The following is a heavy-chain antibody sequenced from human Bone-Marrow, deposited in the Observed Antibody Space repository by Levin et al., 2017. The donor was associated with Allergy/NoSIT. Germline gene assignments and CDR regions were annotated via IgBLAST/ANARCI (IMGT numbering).Heavy chain of an antibody. Sequence: GESLKISCKGSGYSFSEYWIGWVRQMPGKGLEWMGIIYPGDSDTKYSPAFRGQVTISADKSISTAYLQWSSLKASDTAIYYCARHIPPTAVAGPRGMDYWGRGTLVTVSS. D-gene: IGHD6-19*01. CDR2: IYPGDSDT. CDR1: GYSFSEYW. V-gene: IGHV5-51*01. J-gene: IGHJ4*02. CDR3: ARHIPPTAVAGPRGMDY.